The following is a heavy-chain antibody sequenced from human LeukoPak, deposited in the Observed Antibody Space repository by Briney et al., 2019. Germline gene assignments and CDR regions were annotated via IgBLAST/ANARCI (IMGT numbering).Heavy chain of an antibody. D-gene: IGHD3-22*01. CDR3: AKDRAVGFTKMGHYAFDI. Sequence: GGSLRLSCAASGFTFSSYAMSWVRQAPGKGLEWVSAISGSGGSTYYADSVKGRFTISRDNSKNTLYLQMNSLRAEDTAVYYCAKDRAVGFTKMGHYAFDIWGQGTMVTVSS. CDR2: ISGSGGST. V-gene: IGHV3-23*01. J-gene: IGHJ3*02. CDR1: GFTFSSYA.